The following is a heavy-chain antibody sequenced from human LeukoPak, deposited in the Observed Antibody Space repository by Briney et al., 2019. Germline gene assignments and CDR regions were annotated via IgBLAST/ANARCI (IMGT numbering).Heavy chain of an antibody. CDR3: AKVTYGSGTYGAFDS. CDR1: GFTFSSYS. Sequence: GGSLRPSCAASGFTFSSYSMNWVRQAPGKGLEWVSTISGSGDYTYYADSVKGRFTISRDNSKNTLYLQMNSLRAEDTAIYYCAKVTYGSGTYGAFDSWGQGTLVTVSS. V-gene: IGHV3-23*01. J-gene: IGHJ4*02. CDR2: ISGSGDYT. D-gene: IGHD3-10*01.